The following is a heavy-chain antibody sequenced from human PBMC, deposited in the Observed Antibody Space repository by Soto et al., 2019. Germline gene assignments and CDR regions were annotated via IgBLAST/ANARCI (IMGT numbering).Heavy chain of an antibody. CDR2: IIPFIGTA. CDR1: GGTFSSYA. D-gene: IGHD4-4*01. J-gene: IGHJ6*02. CDR3: ARVVMTTVPESYYYGMDV. Sequence: GASVKVSCKASGGTFSSYAISWVRQAPGQGLEWMGRIIPFIGTANYAQKFQGRVTITADESTSTAYMELTSLRSEDTAVYYCARVVMTTVPESYYYGMDVWGQGTTVTVSS. V-gene: IGHV1-69*11.